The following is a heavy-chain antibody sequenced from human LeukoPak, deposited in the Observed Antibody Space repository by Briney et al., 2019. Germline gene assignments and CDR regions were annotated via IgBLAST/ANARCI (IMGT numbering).Heavy chain of an antibody. CDR1: GFTFSSYS. J-gene: IGHJ4*02. V-gene: IGHV3-23*01. CDR3: AKVGDSLTTMDY. Sequence: GGSLRLSCTASGFTFSSYSMTWVRQAPGKGLEWVSGISGSSGNIYYAGSVKGRFTISRDESKNTLYLQMNSLRAEDTALYYCAKVGDSLTTMDYWGQGTLVTVSS. D-gene: IGHD4-11*01. CDR2: ISGSSGNI.